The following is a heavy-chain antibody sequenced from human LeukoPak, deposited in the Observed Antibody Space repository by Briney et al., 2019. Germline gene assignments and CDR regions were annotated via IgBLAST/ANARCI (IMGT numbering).Heavy chain of an antibody. Sequence: ASVKVSCKASGYTFTSYYMHWVRQAPGQGLEWMGIINPSGGSTSYAQKFQGRVTMTRDTSTSTVYMELSSLRSEDTAVYYCARVGYDILTGYRYFDYWGQGTLVTVSS. CDR3: ARVGYDILTGYRYFDY. J-gene: IGHJ4*02. CDR2: INPSGGST. CDR1: GYTFTSYY. D-gene: IGHD3-9*01. V-gene: IGHV1-46*01.